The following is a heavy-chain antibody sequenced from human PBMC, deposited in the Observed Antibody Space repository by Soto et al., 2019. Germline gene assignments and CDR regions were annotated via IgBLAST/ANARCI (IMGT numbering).Heavy chain of an antibody. CDR3: AKDQGRSLRKTTVSKIYGMDV. CDR1: GFTFSSYA. D-gene: IGHD4-4*01. Sequence: GGSLRLSCAASGFTFSSYAMIWVRQAPGKGLEWVSAISGSGGSTYYADSVKGRFTIARDNSKNTLYLQMNSLRAEDTAVYYCAKDQGRSLRKTTVSKIYGMDVWGQGTTVTVSS. CDR2: ISGSGGST. J-gene: IGHJ6*02. V-gene: IGHV3-23*01.